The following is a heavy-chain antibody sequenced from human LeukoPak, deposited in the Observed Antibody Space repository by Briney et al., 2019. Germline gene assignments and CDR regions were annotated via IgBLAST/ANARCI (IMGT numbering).Heavy chain of an antibody. D-gene: IGHD5-18*01. V-gene: IGHV1-2*04. CDR1: GYTLTGYY. Sequence: ASVKVSSKASGYTLTGYYMRCERPAPGQWIEWMGSTIPDSGDTNYTQNFQGWVTMTRDTSKSTGYMELSRLRSDDTVVYYCARARDTPFDYWGQGTLVTVSS. CDR3: ARARDTPFDY. CDR2: TIPDSGDT. J-gene: IGHJ4*02.